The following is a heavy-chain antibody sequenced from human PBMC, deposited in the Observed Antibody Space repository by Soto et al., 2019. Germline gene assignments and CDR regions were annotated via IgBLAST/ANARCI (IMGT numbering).Heavy chain of an antibody. CDR2: IIPISETT. V-gene: IGHV1-69*01. CDR3: ARSQGSSTSLEIYYYYYYGMDV. J-gene: IGHJ6*02. CDR1: GGTFSSYA. D-gene: IGHD2-2*01. Sequence: QVQLVQSGAEVKKPGSSVKVSCKASGGTFSSYAISWVRQAPGQGLEWMGGIIPISETTNYAQKFQGRVTITADESKSTAYMELSSPRSEDTAVSYCARSQGSSTSLEIYYYYYYGMDVWGQGTTVTVSS.